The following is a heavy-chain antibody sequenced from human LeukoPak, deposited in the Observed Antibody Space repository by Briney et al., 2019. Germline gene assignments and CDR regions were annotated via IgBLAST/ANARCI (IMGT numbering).Heavy chain of an antibody. J-gene: IGHJ5*02. Sequence: ASVKVSCKVSGYTFTGYYMHWVRQAPGQGLEWMGRINPNSGGTNYAQKFQGRVTMTRDTSISTAYMELSRLRSDDTAVYYCARDSSGSYNWFDPWGQGTLVTVSS. CDR3: ARDSSGSYNWFDP. CDR2: INPNSGGT. D-gene: IGHD1-26*01. CDR1: GYTFTGYY. V-gene: IGHV1-2*06.